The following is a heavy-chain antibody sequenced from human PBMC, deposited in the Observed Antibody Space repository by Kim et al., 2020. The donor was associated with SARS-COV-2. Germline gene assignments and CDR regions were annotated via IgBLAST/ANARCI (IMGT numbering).Heavy chain of an antibody. J-gene: IGHJ6*02. CDR1: GFTFSDYA. V-gene: IGHV3-23*01. CDR3: AKDGPGRKTVNRYYYYYAMDV. D-gene: IGHD3-10*01. Sequence: GGSLRLSCTASGFTFSDYAMSWVRQVPGKGLEWVSVVSGSGGNTYYADSVKGRFTVSRDNSKNTLFLQMSSLRPEDTAVYYCAKDGPGRKTVNRYYYYYAMDVWGQGPTVSVS. CDR2: VSGSGGNT.